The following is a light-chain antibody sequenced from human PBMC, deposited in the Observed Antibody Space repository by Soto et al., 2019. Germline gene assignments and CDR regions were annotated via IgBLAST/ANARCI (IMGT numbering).Light chain of an antibody. V-gene: IGKV1-5*01. Sequence: IQITQSPSTLSASVGDRVSVTCRASQSISSWLAWYQQKPGKAPKLLIYDASSLESGVPSRFSGSGSGTEFTLTISSLQPDDFATYYCQQYNSPALTFGGGTKVDIK. J-gene: IGKJ4*01. CDR3: QQYNSPALT. CDR2: DAS. CDR1: QSISSW.